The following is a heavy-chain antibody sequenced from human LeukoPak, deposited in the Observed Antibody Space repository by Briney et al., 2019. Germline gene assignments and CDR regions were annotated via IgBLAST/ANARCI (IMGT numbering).Heavy chain of an antibody. J-gene: IGHJ4*02. Sequence: GGPLRLSCAASGFTFDDYAMHWVRQAPGKGLEWVSGISWNSGSIGYADSVKGRFTISRDNAKNSLYLQMNSLRAEDTALYYCAKDSITMVRGLIGDWGQGTLVTVSS. CDR2: ISWNSGSI. D-gene: IGHD3-10*01. CDR3: AKDSITMVRGLIGD. CDR1: GFTFDDYA. V-gene: IGHV3-9*01.